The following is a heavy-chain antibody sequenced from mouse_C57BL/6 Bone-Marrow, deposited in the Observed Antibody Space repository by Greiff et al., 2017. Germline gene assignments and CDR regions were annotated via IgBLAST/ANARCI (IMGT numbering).Heavy chain of an antibody. CDR1: GYTFTDYE. J-gene: IGHJ2*01. V-gene: IGHV1-15*01. CDR2: IDPETGGT. D-gene: IGHD1-1*01. CDR3: TRGITTVVTGDN. Sequence: VKLMESGAELVRPGASVTLSCKASGYTFTDYEMHWVKQTPVHGLEWIGAIDPETGGTAYNQKFKGKAILTADKSSSTVYMVLRSLTYENSAVYYCTRGITTVVTGDNWGEDTTLTVSS.